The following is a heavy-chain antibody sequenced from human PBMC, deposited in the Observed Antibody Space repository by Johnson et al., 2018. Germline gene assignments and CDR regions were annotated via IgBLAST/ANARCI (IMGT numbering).Heavy chain of an antibody. Sequence: EVQLVESGGGLVKAGESLRLSCAASGFGFSDYSMNWVRQAPGKGLEWVSSIRSSSGSIYFADSMKGRFTVSRDNARNTLYLQLNSLRAEDTAVYYCTRDRRVLTDHDALDIWGQGTLVTVSS. J-gene: IGHJ3*02. CDR3: TRDRRVLTDHDALDI. CDR1: GFGFSDYS. V-gene: IGHV3-21*01. CDR2: IRSSSGSI. D-gene: IGHD2-8*01.